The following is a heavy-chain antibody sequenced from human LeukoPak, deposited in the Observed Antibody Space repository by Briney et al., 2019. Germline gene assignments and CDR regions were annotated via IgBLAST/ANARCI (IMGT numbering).Heavy chain of an antibody. V-gene: IGHV3-74*01. CDR2: INTDGSSK. CDR1: GFTFSSYW. D-gene: IGHD4-11*01. Sequence: GGSLSLSCAVSGFTFSSYWMHWVRQAPGKGLVWVSRINTDGSSKTYADSVRGRFTIVNDNAKNTLYLQMYSQRAAATVLYYSAREETVGIGIDHWGQGTLVSVPT. J-gene: IGHJ4*02. CDR3: AREETVGIGIDH.